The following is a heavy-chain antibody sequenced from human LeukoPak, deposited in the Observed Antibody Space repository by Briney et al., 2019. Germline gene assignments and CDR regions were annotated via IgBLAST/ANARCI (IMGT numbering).Heavy chain of an antibody. CDR1: GGSFSGYY. D-gene: IGHD3-22*01. V-gene: IGHV4-34*01. CDR3: ARGHRRRITMIVVRRGDAFDI. J-gene: IGHJ3*02. Sequence: PSETLTLTCAAYGGSFSGYYWSWIRQPPGKGLEWIGEINHSGSTNYNPSLKSLVTISVDTSKNQCSLKLSSVTAADTAVYYCARGHRRRITMIVVRRGDAFDIWGQGTMVTVSS. CDR2: INHSGST.